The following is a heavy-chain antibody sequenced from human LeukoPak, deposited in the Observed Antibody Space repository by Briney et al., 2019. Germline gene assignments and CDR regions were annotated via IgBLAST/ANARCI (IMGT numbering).Heavy chain of an antibody. D-gene: IGHD1-26*01. CDR3: ARTESGNYSIDY. J-gene: IGHJ4*02. CDR1: GYIVSDHY. V-gene: IGHV3-72*01. CDR2: TRNRARSYTT. Sequence: PGGSLRLSCAASGYIVSDHYMDWVRQAPGKGLEWVGRTRNRARSYTTEYAASVKGRFTISRDDSKNSVLLQMNSLKTEDTAVYYCARTESGNYSIDYWGQGTLVTVSS.